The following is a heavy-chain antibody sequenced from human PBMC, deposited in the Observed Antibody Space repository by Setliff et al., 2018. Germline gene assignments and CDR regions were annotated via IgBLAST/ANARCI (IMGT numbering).Heavy chain of an antibody. J-gene: IGHJ4*02. CDR1: GFTFTNYA. Sequence: PGGSLRLSCAASGFTFTNYAMTWVRQAPGKGLQWVSAISGSGGSTYYADSVKGRFTISRDNSKSTLYLQMNSLRAEDTAVYYCARGPRDGYNSGLDYWGQGALVTVSS. CDR2: ISGSGGST. V-gene: IGHV3-23*01. CDR3: ARGPRDGYNSGLDY. D-gene: IGHD5-12*01.